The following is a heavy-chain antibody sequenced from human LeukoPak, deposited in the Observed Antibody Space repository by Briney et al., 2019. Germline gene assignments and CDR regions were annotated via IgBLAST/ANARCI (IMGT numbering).Heavy chain of an antibody. V-gene: IGHV3-43*01. CDR3: AKDMGIAAAGIRGACLDY. CDR2: ISWDGGST. J-gene: IGHJ4*02. CDR1: GFTFDDYT. Sequence: GGSLRLSCAASGFTFDDYTMHWVRQAPGKGLEWVSLISWDGGSTYYADSVKGRFTISRDNSKNSLYLQMNSLRTEDTALYYCAKDMGIAAAGIRGACLDYWGQGTLVTVSS. D-gene: IGHD6-13*01.